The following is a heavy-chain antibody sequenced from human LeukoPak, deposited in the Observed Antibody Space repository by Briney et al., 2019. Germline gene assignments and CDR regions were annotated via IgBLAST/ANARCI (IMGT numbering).Heavy chain of an antibody. V-gene: IGHV3-30-3*01. Sequence: GGSLRLSCAASGFTFSSYAMHWVRQAPGKGLEWVAVISYDGSNKYYADPVKGRFTISRDNSKNTLYLQMNSLRAEDTAVYYCARYSSSSVYWGQGTLVTVSS. CDR3: ARYSSSSVY. D-gene: IGHD6-6*01. CDR1: GFTFSSYA. J-gene: IGHJ4*02. CDR2: ISYDGSNK.